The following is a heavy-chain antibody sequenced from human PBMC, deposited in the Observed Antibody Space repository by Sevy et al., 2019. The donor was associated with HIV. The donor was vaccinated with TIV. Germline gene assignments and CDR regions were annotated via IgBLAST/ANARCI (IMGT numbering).Heavy chain of an antibody. V-gene: IGHV4-59*08. D-gene: IGHD1-26*01. CDR2: IYYNGHI. Sequence: SETLSLTCTVSGGSITSLYWNWIRQPPGKGLEWIANIYYNGHINYNPSLKSRVHLSLDTSKNQFSLRLSSVTAAATAMYYCAGENAWGRGYSWGQGTLVTVSS. J-gene: IGHJ4*02. CDR3: AGENAWGRGYS. CDR1: GGSITSLY.